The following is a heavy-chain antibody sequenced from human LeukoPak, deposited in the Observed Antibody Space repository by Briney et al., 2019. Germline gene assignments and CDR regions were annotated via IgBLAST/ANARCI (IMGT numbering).Heavy chain of an antibody. V-gene: IGHV1-2*02. CDR2: INPNSGGT. CDR1: GYTFTGYY. J-gene: IGHJ4*02. Sequence: ASVKVSCKASGYTFTGYYIHWVRQAPGQGLEWMGWINPNSGGTKYAQKSQGRVSMTRDMPINTAYMELNSLRFDDTAVYYCARSKYSDYLWGQGTLVTVSS. CDR3: ARSKYSDYL. D-gene: IGHD5-12*01.